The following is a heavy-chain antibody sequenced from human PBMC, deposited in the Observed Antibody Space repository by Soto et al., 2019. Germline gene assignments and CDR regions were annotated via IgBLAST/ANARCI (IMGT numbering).Heavy chain of an antibody. J-gene: IGHJ3*02. Sequence: ASVKVSCKVPGYTLTELSMHWVRQAPGKGLEWMGGFDPEDGETIYAQKFQGRVTMTEDTSTDTAYMELSSLRSEDTAVYYCATVTAAGSAFDIWGQGTMVTVSS. V-gene: IGHV1-24*01. CDR3: ATVTAAGSAFDI. CDR1: GYTLTELS. CDR2: FDPEDGET. D-gene: IGHD6-13*01.